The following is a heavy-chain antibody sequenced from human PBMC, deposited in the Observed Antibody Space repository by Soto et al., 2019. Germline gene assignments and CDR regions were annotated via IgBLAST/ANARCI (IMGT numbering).Heavy chain of an antibody. CDR3: ARQQAMDY. V-gene: IGHV1-8*01. Sequence: QVQLVQSGAEVKKPGASVKVSCKASGYTFVNYEITWVRQATGQGLEWLGWMNPHSGDTFYAQNFQGRVTMTRNTSITTAYMELNSLKSEDTAVYSCARQQAMDYWGQGTLVTVSS. CDR1: GYTFVNYE. J-gene: IGHJ4*02. CDR2: MNPHSGDT.